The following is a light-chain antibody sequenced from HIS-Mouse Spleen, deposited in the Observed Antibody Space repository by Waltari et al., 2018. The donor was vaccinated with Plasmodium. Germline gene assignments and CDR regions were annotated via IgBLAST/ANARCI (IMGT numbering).Light chain of an antibody. CDR1: SSDVGGYNY. Sequence: QSALTQPASVSGSPGQSIPISCTGTSSDVGGYNYVSWYQQHPGKAPKLLIYDVSNRPSGVANRFSGSKSGNTAFLTISGLQAEDEADYYCSSYTSSSTLVFGGGTKLTVL. CDR2: DVS. J-gene: IGLJ2*01. V-gene: IGLV2-14*03. CDR3: SSYTSSSTLV.